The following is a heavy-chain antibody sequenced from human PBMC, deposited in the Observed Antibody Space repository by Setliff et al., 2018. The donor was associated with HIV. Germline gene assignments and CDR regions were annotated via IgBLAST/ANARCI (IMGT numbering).Heavy chain of an antibody. CDR2: SKNKADNEAHRYTT. CDR1: GFIFSDHD. D-gene: IGHD3-9*01. CDR3: ATDPFAPDYDVSTGVPLYA. J-gene: IGHJ6*02. V-gene: IGHV3-72*01. Sequence: GGSLRLSCAASGFIFSDHDMDWVRQAPGKGLEWVGRSKNKADNEAHRYTTEFAASLKGRFTILRDDSRQSLFLQLNSLKIEDTAVYYCATDPFAPDYDVSTGVPLYAWGQGTTVTVSS.